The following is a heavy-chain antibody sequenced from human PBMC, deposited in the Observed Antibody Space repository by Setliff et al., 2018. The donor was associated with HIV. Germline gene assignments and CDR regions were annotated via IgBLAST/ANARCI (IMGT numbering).Heavy chain of an antibody. CDR2: IIPIFGTP. CDR1: GGIFSRFA. V-gene: IGHV1-69*05. CDR3: ASSAGAVPTTAPYGDYYYYFYMGV. J-gene: IGHJ6*03. D-gene: IGHD1-1*01. Sequence: SVKVSCKASGGIFSRFAFSWVRQAPGQGLEWMGGIIPIFGTPNYAQKFQGRVTITTDESTNTVYMGLYSLTSEDTAIYYCASSAGAVPTTAPYGDYYYYFYMGVWGKGTTVTVSS.